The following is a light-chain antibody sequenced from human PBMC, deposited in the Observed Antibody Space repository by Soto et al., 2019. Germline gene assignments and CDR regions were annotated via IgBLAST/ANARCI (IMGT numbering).Light chain of an antibody. CDR1: SSDVGGYDY. J-gene: IGLJ1*01. CDR2: EVS. Sequence: QSALTQPPSASGSPGQSVTISCTGTSSDVGGYDYVSRYQQHPGKAPKLMIYEVSKRPSGVPDRFSGSKSGNTASLTVSGLQAEDEADYYCSSYAGSSTYVFGTGTKSPS. CDR3: SSYAGSSTYV. V-gene: IGLV2-8*01.